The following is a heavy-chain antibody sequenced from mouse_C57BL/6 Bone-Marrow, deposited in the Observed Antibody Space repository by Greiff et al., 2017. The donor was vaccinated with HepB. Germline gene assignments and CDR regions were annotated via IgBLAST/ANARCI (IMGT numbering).Heavy chain of an antibody. CDR1: GYSFTSYY. J-gene: IGHJ2*01. CDR3: ARGLSTVVRYFDY. Sequence: QVQLQQSGPELVKPGASVKISCKASGYSFTSYYIHWVKQRPGQGLEWIGWIYPGSGNTKYNEKFKGKATLTADTSSSTAYMQLSSLTSEDSALYYCARGLSTVVRYFDYWGQGTTLTVSS. CDR2: IYPGSGNT. V-gene: IGHV1-66*01. D-gene: IGHD1-1*01.